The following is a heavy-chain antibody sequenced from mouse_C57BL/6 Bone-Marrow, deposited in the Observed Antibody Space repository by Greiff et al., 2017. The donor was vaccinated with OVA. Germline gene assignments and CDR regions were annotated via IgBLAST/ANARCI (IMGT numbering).Heavy chain of an antibody. J-gene: IGHJ4*01. CDR2: IDPSDSYT. CDR1: GYTFTSYW. CDR3: AREDYGNYFYAMDY. D-gene: IGHD2-1*01. Sequence: QVQLQQPGAELVMPGASVKLSCKASGYTFTSYWMHWVKQRPGQGLEWIGEIDPSDSYTNYTQKFKGKSTLTVDKSSSTAYMQLSSLTSEDSAVYYCAREDYGNYFYAMDYWGQGTSVTVSS. V-gene: IGHV1-69*01.